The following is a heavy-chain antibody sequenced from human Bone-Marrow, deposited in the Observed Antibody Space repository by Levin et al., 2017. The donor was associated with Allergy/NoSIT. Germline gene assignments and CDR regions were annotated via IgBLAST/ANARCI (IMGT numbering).Heavy chain of an antibody. V-gene: IGHV4-4*07. Sequence: SQTLSLTCSVSGDFISNHYWNWIRQPAGKGLEWIGRIYDGGKPTYNLSLKSRVTMSVDTSKNQFSLKLTSVTAADTAVYFCARAHSDPQTKKWSMLGDWGRGILVTVSS. D-gene: IGHD2-15*01. CDR2: IYDGGKP. CDR3: ARAHSDPQTKKWSMLGD. J-gene: IGHJ4*02. CDR1: GDFISNHY.